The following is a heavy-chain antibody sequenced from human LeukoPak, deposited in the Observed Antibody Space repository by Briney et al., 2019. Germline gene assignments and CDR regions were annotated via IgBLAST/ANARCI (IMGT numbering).Heavy chain of an antibody. CDR3: ARDGYYESSDY. CDR2: TSAYNGNT. V-gene: IGHV1-18*01. J-gene: IGHJ4*02. CDR1: AYTFTSCG. Sequence: ASVKVTCKASAYTFTSCGISWVRQPPAQGLEWMGWTSAYNGNTNYAPKLPGRVTMTTDTSTSTAYMELRSLRSDDTAVYYCARDGYYESSDYWGQGTLVTVSS. D-gene: IGHD3-22*01.